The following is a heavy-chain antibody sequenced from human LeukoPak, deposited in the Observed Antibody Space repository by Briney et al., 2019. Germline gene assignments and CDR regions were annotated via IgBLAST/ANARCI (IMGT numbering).Heavy chain of an antibody. CDR2: ISGSGSTM. J-gene: IGHJ4*02. Sequence: GGSLRLSCVASGFTFSSYALNWVRQAPGKGLEWVSYISGSGSTMYYADSVKGRFTISRDNAKNSLYLQMNSLRAEDTAVYYCAREEWEFDYWGQGTLVTVSS. CDR1: GFTFSSYA. CDR3: AREEWEFDY. D-gene: IGHD1-26*01. V-gene: IGHV3-48*03.